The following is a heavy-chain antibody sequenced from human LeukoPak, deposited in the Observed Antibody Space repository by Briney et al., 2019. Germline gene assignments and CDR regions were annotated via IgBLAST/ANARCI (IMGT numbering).Heavy chain of an antibody. CDR3: AKVKGTTDAFDI. CDR1: GFTFSDYY. CDR2: ISSSGSTI. J-gene: IGHJ3*02. D-gene: IGHD4-11*01. Sequence: GGSLRLSCAASGFTFSDYYMSWIRQAPGKGLEWVSYISSSGSTIYYADSVKGRFTISRDNAKNSLYLQMNSLRAEDTALYYCAKVKGTTDAFDIWGQGTMVTVSS. V-gene: IGHV3-11*01.